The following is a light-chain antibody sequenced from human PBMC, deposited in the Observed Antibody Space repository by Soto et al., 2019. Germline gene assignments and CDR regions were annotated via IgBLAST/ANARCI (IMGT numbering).Light chain of an antibody. Sequence: EIVLTQSRCTLSFSPLERATLSCRASQSVISNYLAWYQQRPGLAPRLLIYGASSRATGIPDRFSGSGSGTDFTLTISRLEPEDFAVYYCQQYGSSPTFGQGTKVDIK. J-gene: IGKJ1*01. CDR2: GAS. CDR3: QQYGSSPT. V-gene: IGKV3-20*01. CDR1: QSVISNY.